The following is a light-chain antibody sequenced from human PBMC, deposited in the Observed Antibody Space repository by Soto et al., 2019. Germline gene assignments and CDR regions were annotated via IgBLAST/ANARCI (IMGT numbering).Light chain of an antibody. CDR1: SSDVGGYNS. J-gene: IGLJ1*01. CDR2: DVT. Sequence: QSALTQPASVSGSPGQSITISCTGTSSDVGGYNSVSWYRQDPGKAPKLMIYDVTNRLSGVSNRFSGSKSGNTASLTISGLQAEDEADYYCSSFTSDITYVFGTGTQLTVL. V-gene: IGLV2-14*01. CDR3: SSFTSDITYV.